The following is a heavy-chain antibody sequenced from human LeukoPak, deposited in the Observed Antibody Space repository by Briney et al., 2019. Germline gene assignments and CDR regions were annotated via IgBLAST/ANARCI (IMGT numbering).Heavy chain of an antibody. D-gene: IGHD3-10*01. CDR3: ARGRGDSYDY. V-gene: IGHV4-59*01. Sequence: KPSETLSLTCTVSGASISSYYWSWIRQPPGKGLEWIGYIYYSGSTNYNPSLKSRVTISVDTSKNQFSLRLSSVTAADTAMYYCARGRGDSYDYWGQGTLVTVSS. CDR2: IYYSGST. CDR1: GASISSYY. J-gene: IGHJ4*02.